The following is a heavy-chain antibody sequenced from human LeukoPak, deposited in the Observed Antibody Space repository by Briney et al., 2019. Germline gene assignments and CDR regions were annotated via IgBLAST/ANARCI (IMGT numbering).Heavy chain of an antibody. CDR3: AKERGPGWFDP. Sequence: GGSLRLSCAASGFTFSRHGMHWVRQPPGKGLEWLTFIRHDGSYKFYADSVEGRFTVSRDNSKNTLYLQMNSLRAEDTAVYYCAKERGPGWFDPWGQGTLVTVSS. CDR2: IRHDGSYK. V-gene: IGHV3-30*02. CDR1: GFTFSRHG. J-gene: IGHJ5*02.